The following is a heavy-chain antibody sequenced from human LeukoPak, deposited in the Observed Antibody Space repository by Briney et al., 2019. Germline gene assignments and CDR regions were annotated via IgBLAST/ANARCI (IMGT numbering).Heavy chain of an antibody. CDR3: ARDPPLGSCSTISCPHLDY. CDR1: GFTFDDFG. CDR2: INWNGGST. V-gene: IGHV3-20*04. D-gene: IGHD2-2*01. Sequence: GGSLRLSCAASGFTFDDFGMSWVRQAPGKGLEWVSGINWNGGSTGYADSVKGRFTISRDNAKNSLYLQMNSLRAGDTAVYYCARDPPLGSCSTISCPHLDYWGQGTLVTVSS. J-gene: IGHJ4*02.